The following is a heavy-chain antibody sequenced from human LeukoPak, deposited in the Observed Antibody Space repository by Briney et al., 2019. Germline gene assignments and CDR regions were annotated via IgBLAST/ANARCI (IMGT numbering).Heavy chain of an antibody. CDR3: ARDQVVGANVRDALDI. Sequence: GGSLRLSCAASGFTFSSYWMHWVRQAPGKGLVWVSRINSGGTSTNYGGSVKGRFTISRDNAKNTLYLQMNSLRVEDTAVYYCARDQVVGANVRDALDIWGQGTMVTVSS. D-gene: IGHD1-26*01. J-gene: IGHJ3*02. V-gene: IGHV3-74*01. CDR1: GFTFSSYW. CDR2: INSGGTST.